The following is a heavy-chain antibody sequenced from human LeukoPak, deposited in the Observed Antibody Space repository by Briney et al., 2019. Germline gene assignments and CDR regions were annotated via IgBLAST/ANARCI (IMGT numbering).Heavy chain of an antibody. D-gene: IGHD3-16*02. J-gene: IGHJ4*02. Sequence: TSGGSLRLSCAASGFTFSNAWMTWVRQAPGKGLEWVGRIKSTADGGTTDYAAPVKGRFTISRDDSKNTLYLQMNSLKTEDTAIYYCSTIYDYVWGSYRRSLYYFDYWGQGTLVTVSS. CDR2: IKSTADGGTT. V-gene: IGHV3-15*01. CDR1: GFTFSNAW. CDR3: STIYDYVWGSYRRSLYYFDY.